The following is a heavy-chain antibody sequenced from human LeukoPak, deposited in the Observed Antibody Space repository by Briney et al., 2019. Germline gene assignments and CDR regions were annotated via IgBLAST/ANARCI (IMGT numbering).Heavy chain of an antibody. CDR1: AVSISSYY. J-gene: IGHJ5*02. Sequence: PSETLSLTCTVSAVSISSYYWSWIRQPPGKGLEWIGYIYYSGSTNHNPSLKSRVTISVDTSKNQFSLKLSSVTAADTAVYYCARVMVRGALWFDPWGQGTLVTVSS. D-gene: IGHD3-10*01. CDR3: ARVMVRGALWFDP. V-gene: IGHV4-59*01. CDR2: IYYSGST.